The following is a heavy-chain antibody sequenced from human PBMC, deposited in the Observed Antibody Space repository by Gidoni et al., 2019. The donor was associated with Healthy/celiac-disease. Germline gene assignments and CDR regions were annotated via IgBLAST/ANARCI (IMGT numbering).Heavy chain of an antibody. CDR1: GGSFSGYY. J-gene: IGHJ6*02. D-gene: IGHD6-13*01. CDR3: ARIAAAGTWYYGMDV. Sequence: QVQLQQWGAGLLKPSETLSLTCAVYGGSFSGYYWSWIRQPPGKGREWIGEINHSGSTNYNPSLKSLVTISVDPSKNQFSLKLSSVTAAATAVYYCARIAAAGTWYYGMDVWGQGTTVTVSS. V-gene: IGHV4-34*01. CDR2: INHSGST.